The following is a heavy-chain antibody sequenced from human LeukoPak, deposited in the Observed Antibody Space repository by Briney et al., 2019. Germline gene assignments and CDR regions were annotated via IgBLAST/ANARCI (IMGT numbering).Heavy chain of an antibody. D-gene: IGHD6-19*01. J-gene: IGHJ4*02. V-gene: IGHV4-34*01. CDR2: INHSGST. CDR3: ARIRYSSGWYCDY. CDR1: GGSFSGYY. Sequence: SETLSLTCAVYGGSFSGYYWSWIRQPPGKGLEWIGEINHSGSTNYNPSLKSRVTISVDTSKNQFSLKLSSVTAADTAVYYCARIRYSSGWYCDYWGQGTLVTVSS.